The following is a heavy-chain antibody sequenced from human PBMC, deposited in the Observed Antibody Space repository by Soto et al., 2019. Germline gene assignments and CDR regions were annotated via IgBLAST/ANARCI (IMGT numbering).Heavy chain of an antibody. CDR2: INHSGST. Sequence: SETLSLTCAVYGGSFSGYYWTWIHQPPGTGLEWIGEINHSGSTNYNPSLKSRVTISVDTSKNQFSLKLTSVAVADTAVYYCARDKITGLFDYWGQGTLVTVSS. J-gene: IGHJ4*02. D-gene: IGHD2-8*02. V-gene: IGHV4-34*01. CDR3: ARDKITGLFDY. CDR1: GGSFSGYY.